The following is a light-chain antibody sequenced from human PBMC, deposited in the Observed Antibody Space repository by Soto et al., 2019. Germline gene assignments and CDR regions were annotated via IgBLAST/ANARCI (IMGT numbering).Light chain of an antibody. J-gene: IGKJ4*01. Sequence: DIQLTQSPSFLSASVGDRVTITCRASQGISSYLAWYQQKPGKAPKLLIYAASTLQSGVPSRFSGSGSWTEFTLTISRLQPEDFATYYCQQLNSYPLTLGGGTKVAIK. V-gene: IGKV1-9*01. CDR3: QQLNSYPLT. CDR2: AAS. CDR1: QGISSY.